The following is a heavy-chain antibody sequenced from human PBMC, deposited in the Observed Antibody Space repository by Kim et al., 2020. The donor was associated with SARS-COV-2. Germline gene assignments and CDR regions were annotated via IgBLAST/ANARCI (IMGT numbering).Heavy chain of an antibody. V-gene: IGHV4-34*01. J-gene: IGHJ5*02. D-gene: IGHD3-10*01. CDR3: ARAARSDYYGSGSYIGWLKNWFDP. CDR1: GGSFSGYY. Sequence: SETLSLTCAVYGGSFSGYYWSWIRQPPGKGLEWIGEINHSGSTNYNPSLKSRVTISVDTSKNQFSLKLSSVTAADTAVYYCARAARSDYYGSGSYIGWLKNWFDPWGQGTLVTVSS. CDR2: INHSGST.